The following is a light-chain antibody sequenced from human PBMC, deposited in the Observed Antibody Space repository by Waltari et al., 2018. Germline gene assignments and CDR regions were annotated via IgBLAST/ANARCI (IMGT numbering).Light chain of an antibody. Sequence: EIVLTQSPGTLSLSPGERVTLSCRASQSVSYNFLNWYQQKPGQAPRLLIHGASSRATGIPDRFSGSGSGTDFTLTISRLEPEDFAVYYCQQYDGVVLTFGGGTKVEI. CDR3: QQYDGVVLT. J-gene: IGKJ4*01. CDR2: GAS. V-gene: IGKV3-20*01. CDR1: QSVSYNF.